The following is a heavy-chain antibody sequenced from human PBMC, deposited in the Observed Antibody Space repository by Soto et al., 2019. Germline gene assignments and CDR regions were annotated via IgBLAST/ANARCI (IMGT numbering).Heavy chain of an antibody. V-gene: IGHV3-33*01. CDR1: GFTFSTYG. J-gene: IGHJ4*02. Sequence: GGSLRLSCAASGFTFSTYGMHWVRQAPGKGLEWVAVIWYDGSNKYHADSVKGRFTISRDNSKNTLYLQMSSLRAEDTAVYYCARSPAGYSYGYGADYWGQGTLVTVSS. CDR3: ARSPAGYSYGYGADY. CDR2: IWYDGSNK. D-gene: IGHD5-18*01.